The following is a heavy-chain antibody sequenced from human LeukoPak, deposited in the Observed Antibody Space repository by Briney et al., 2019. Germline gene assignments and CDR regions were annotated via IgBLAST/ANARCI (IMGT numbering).Heavy chain of an antibody. CDR2: IASDGSST. D-gene: IGHD4-23*01. V-gene: IGHV3-74*01. CDR3: ARGRPHGNDY. Sequence: GGSLRLSCAASGFIFSNDAMHWVRQAPGKGLVWVSRIASDGSSTTYADSVKGRFSISRDNAKNTLYLQMNSLRVEDTAVYYCARGRPHGNDYWGQGTLVTVSS. J-gene: IGHJ4*02. CDR1: GFIFSNDA.